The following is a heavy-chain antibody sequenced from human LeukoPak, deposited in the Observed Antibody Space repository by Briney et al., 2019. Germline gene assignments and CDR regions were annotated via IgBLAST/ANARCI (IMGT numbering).Heavy chain of an antibody. CDR3: ARENNWNYAIFDY. CDR2: ISYDGSNK. V-gene: IGHV3-30-3*01. Sequence: GGFLRLSCAASGFTFSSYAMHWVRQAPGKGLEWVAVISYDGSNKYYADSVKGRFTISRDNSKNTLYLQMNSLRAEDTAVYYCARENNWNYAIFDYWGQGTLVTVSS. J-gene: IGHJ4*02. D-gene: IGHD1-7*01. CDR1: GFTFSSYA.